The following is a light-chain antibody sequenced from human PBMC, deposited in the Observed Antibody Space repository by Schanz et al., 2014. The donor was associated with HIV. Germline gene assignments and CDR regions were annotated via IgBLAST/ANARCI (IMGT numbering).Light chain of an antibody. V-gene: IGLV1-44*01. CDR1: SSNFRSNA. J-gene: IGLJ2*01. CDR3: SSYTSSTTFLV. CDR2: NTY. Sequence: QSVLTQPPSASGTPGQRVTISCSGSSSNFRSNAVNWYQQLPGTAPKLVIYNTYHRPSGVPDRFSGSQSGASASLAISGLQSEDEADYYCSSYTSSTTFLVFGGGTKLTVL.